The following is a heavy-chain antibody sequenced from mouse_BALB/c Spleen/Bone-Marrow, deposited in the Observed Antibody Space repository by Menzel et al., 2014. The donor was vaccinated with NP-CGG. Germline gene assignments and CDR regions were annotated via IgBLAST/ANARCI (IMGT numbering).Heavy chain of an antibody. Sequence: VQLQQSGPGLVRPSQSLSITCTVSGFSLTSYGVHWVRQSPGKGLEWLGVIWSGGSTDYNAAFISRLSISKDNSKSQVFFKMNSLQANDTAIYYCARNNGGYYSWFAYWGQGTLVTVSA. CDR3: ARNNGGYYSWFAY. CDR1: GFSLTSYG. D-gene: IGHD2-3*01. J-gene: IGHJ3*01. CDR2: IWSGGST. V-gene: IGHV2-2*02.